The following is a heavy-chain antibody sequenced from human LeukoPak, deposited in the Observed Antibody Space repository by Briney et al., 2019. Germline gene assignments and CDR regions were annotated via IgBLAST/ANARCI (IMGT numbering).Heavy chain of an antibody. Sequence: SETLSLTCAVYGGSFSGYYWSWIRQPPGKGLEWIGEINHSGSTNYNPSLKSRVTISVDTSKNQFSLKLSSVTAADTAVYYCARATDWRYSYSHYYYYGMDVWGQGTTVTVSS. D-gene: IGHD5-18*01. V-gene: IGHV4-34*01. J-gene: IGHJ6*02. CDR3: ARATDWRYSYSHYYYYGMDV. CDR1: GGSFSGYY. CDR2: INHSGST.